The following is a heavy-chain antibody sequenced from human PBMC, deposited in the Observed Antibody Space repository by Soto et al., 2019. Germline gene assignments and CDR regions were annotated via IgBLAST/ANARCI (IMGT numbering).Heavy chain of an antibody. CDR3: AKAGTHSYFDY. Sequence: LRLSCAASGFTFSIYAMNWVRQAPGKGLEWVSALSTSGGSTYYADSVKGRFTISRDNSKNALYLQMNSLRAEDTAMYYCAKAGTHSYFDYWGQGTLVTVSS. CDR1: GFTFSIYA. J-gene: IGHJ4*02. D-gene: IGHD1-1*01. V-gene: IGHV3-23*01. CDR2: LSTSGGST.